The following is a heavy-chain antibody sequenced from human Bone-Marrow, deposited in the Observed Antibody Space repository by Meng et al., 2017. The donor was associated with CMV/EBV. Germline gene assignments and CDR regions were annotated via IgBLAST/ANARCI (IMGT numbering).Heavy chain of an antibody. CDR1: GFTVSIDS. V-gene: IGHV3-30*02. Sequence: GEPLKISCVASGFTVSIDSMSWVRQAPGKGLEWVAFIRYDGSNKYYADSVKGRFTISRDNSKNTLYLQMNSLRAEDTAVYYCARGVPYCSSTSCYYFDYWGQGTLVTVSS. CDR3: ARGVPYCSSTSCYYFDY. CDR2: IRYDGSNK. J-gene: IGHJ4*02. D-gene: IGHD2-2*01.